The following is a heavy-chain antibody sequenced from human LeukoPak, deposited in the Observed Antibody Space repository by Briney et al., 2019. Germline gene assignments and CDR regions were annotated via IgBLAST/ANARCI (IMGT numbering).Heavy chain of an antibody. D-gene: IGHD6-19*01. Sequence: GESLKISCKGSGYSFTSYWISWVRQMPGKGLEWMGRIDPSDSYTNYSPSFQGHVTISADKSISTDYLQWSSLKASDTAMYYCAMGIAVAGTEIVDYWGQGTLFTVSS. CDR2: IDPSDSYT. J-gene: IGHJ4*02. CDR1: GYSFTSYW. V-gene: IGHV5-10-1*01. CDR3: AMGIAVAGTEIVDY.